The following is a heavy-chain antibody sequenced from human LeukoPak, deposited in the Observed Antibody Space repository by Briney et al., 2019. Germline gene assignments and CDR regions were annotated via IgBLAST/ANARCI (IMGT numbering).Heavy chain of an antibody. V-gene: IGHV3-11*05. CDR1: GFTFSSYA. CDR3: ARGDAAAGPPAHY. J-gene: IGHJ4*02. CDR2: ISSSSRYT. D-gene: IGHD6-13*01. Sequence: KTGGSLRLSCAASGFTFSSYAMSWIRQAPGKGLEWVSYISSSSRYTNYADSVKGRFTISRDNAKNSLYLQMNSLRAEDTAVYYCARGDAAAGPPAHYWGQGTLVTVSS.